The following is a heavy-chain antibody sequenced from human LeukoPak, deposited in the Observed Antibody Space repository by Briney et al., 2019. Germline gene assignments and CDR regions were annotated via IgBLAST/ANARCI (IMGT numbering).Heavy chain of an antibody. CDR2: INWNGGST. V-gene: IGHV3-20*04. D-gene: IGHD1-26*01. J-gene: IGHJ1*01. CDR3: ARVPPSVGEATSEYFQD. CDR1: GFTFDDYG. Sequence: PGGSLRLSCAASGFTFDDYGMSWVRQAPGKGLEWVSGINWNGGSTGYADSVKGRFTISRDNAKNSLYLQMNSLRAEDTAVYYCARVPPSVGEATSEYFQDWGQGTLVTVSS.